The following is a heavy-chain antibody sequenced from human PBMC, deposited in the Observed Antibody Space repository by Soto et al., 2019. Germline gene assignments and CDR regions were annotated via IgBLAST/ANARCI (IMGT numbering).Heavy chain of an antibody. Sequence: QVQLVQSGAEVKKPGASVKVSCKASGYTFTSYGISWVRQAPGQGLEWMGWISAYNGNTNYAQKLQGRVTMTTDTYTNTAYMELRSLRSDDTAVYYCARDHMYSPPTSLASFDYWGQGTLVTVSS. V-gene: IGHV1-18*01. D-gene: IGHD6-13*01. CDR2: ISAYNGNT. J-gene: IGHJ4*02. CDR1: GYTFTSYG. CDR3: ARDHMYSPPTSLASFDY.